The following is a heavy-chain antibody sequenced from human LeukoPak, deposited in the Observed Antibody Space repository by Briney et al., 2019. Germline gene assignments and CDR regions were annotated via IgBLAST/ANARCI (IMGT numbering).Heavy chain of an antibody. D-gene: IGHD3-16*01. CDR3: ARGAESPHY. J-gene: IGHJ4*02. Sequence: SETLSLTCTVSGGSISGSSYYWGWIRQPPGKGLEWIGNIYYSGNTYYNPSLKSRVAISVDTSKKQFSLRLSSVTAADTAVYYCARGAESPHYWGQGTLVTVSS. CDR1: GGSISGSSYY. V-gene: IGHV4-39*01. CDR2: IYYSGNT.